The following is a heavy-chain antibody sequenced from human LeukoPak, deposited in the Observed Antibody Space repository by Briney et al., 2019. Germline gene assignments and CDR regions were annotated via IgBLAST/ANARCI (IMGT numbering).Heavy chain of an antibody. Sequence: GGSLRLSCAASGFTFSNYAMSWVRQAPGKGLEWVSAISGGGSSTYYADFVKGRFTISRDNAKNTLYMQMNSLRAEDTAVYYCARDYFYPMDVWGQGTTVTVSS. CDR3: ARDYFYPMDV. V-gene: IGHV3-23*01. CDR2: ISGGGSST. CDR1: GFTFSNYA. J-gene: IGHJ6*02.